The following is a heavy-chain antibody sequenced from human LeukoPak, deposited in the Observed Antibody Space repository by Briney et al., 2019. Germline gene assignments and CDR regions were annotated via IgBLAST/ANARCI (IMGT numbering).Heavy chain of an antibody. D-gene: IGHD3-22*01. Sequence: GGSLRLSCAASGFTFDDYAMHWVRQAPGKVLEWESLISGDGGSTYYADSVKGRFTISRDNSKNSLYLQMNSLRTEDTALYYCAKVLGYYDSSGYYQEGGFDYWGQGTLVTVSS. CDR3: AKVLGYYDSSGYYQEGGFDY. CDR1: GFTFDDYA. V-gene: IGHV3-43*02. CDR2: ISGDGGST. J-gene: IGHJ4*02.